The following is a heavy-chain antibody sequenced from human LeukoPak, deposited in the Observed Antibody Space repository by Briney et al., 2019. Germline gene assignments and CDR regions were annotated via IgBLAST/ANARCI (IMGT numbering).Heavy chain of an antibody. V-gene: IGHV3-23*01. CDR3: AKDLRSGSGWAFDY. J-gene: IGHJ4*02. Sequence: GGSLRLSCAASGFTFSSYAMSWVRQAPGKGLEWVSGISGSGGSTYYADSVKGRFTISRDNSKNTLYLQMNSLGAEDTAVYYCAKDLRSGSGWAFDYWGQGTLVTVSS. CDR2: ISGSGGST. CDR1: GFTFSSYA. D-gene: IGHD6-19*01.